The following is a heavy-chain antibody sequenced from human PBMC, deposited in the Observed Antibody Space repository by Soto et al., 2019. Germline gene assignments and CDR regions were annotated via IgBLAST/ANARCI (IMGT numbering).Heavy chain of an antibody. Sequence: QVQLVQSGAEVKKHGASVKVSCKASGYTFTTHGISWVRQVPGQGLEWMGWVRGDNGHTNYAQSLQGRVTMTTDTSTNTAYMEMSSLRSDDTAVYYCARDLGYCRSGTCYREWFDPWGQGTLVTVSS. D-gene: IGHD2-15*01. CDR2: VRGDNGHT. J-gene: IGHJ5*02. CDR3: ARDLGYCRSGTCYREWFDP. V-gene: IGHV1-18*01. CDR1: GYTFTTHG.